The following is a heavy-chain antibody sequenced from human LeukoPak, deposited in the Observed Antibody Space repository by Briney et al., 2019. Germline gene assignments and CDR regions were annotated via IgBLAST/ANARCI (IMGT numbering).Heavy chain of an antibody. V-gene: IGHV1-2*02. CDR1: GYTFTVYY. J-gene: IGHJ3*02. CDR3: ATFGPIVVVVAATPSDAFDI. Sequence: ASVKVSCKASGYTFTVYYMHWVRHAPGQGLEWMGWINPSSGGTNYAQKFQGRVTMTRDTSISTAYMELSRLRSDDTAVYYCATFGPIVVVVAATPSDAFDIWGQGTMVTVSS. D-gene: IGHD2-15*01. CDR2: INPSSGGT.